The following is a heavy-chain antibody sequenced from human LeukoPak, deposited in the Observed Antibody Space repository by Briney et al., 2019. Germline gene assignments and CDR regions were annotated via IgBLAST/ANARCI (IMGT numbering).Heavy chain of an antibody. V-gene: IGHV4-34*01. J-gene: IGHJ6*02. Sequence: SETLSLTCAVYGGSSSGYYWSWIRQPPGKGLEWIGEINHSGSTNYNPSLKSRVTISVDTSKNQFSLKLSSVTAADTAVYYCARRAPNYDILTGPDSNYYYYGMDVWGQGTTVTVSS. CDR3: ARRAPNYDILTGPDSNYYYYGMDV. CDR2: INHSGST. CDR1: GGSSSGYY. D-gene: IGHD3-9*01.